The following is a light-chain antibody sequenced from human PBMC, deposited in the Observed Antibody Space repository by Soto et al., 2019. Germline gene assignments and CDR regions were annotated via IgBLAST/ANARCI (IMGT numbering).Light chain of an antibody. CDR3: QQYNSYSEA. V-gene: IGKV1-5*03. CDR2: KAS. CDR1: QTISSW. J-gene: IGKJ1*01. Sequence: DIQMTHSPSTLSGSVGDRVTITWRASQTISSWLAWHQQKPGKAPKLLIYKASTLKSGVPSRFSGSGSGTEFTLTISSLQPDDFATYYCQQYNSYSEAFGQGTKVDIK.